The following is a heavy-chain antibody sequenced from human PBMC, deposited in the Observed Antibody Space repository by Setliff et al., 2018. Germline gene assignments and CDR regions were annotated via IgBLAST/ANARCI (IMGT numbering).Heavy chain of an antibody. Sequence: PSETLSLTCAVSGYSISSGYNWGWIRQPPGKGLEWIASIYYRGSTSYNSSLKSRVSISXXXSKXQXSLNLNSVTAADTAVYYCATLTGDRGVDYWGQGRLVT. J-gene: IGHJ4*02. D-gene: IGHD7-27*01. CDR2: IYYRGST. V-gene: IGHV4-38-2*01. CDR3: ATLTGDRGVDY. CDR1: GYSISSGYN.